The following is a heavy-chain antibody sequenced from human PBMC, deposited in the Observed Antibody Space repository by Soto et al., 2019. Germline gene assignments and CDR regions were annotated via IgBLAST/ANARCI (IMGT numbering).Heavy chain of an antibody. CDR3: ARDHAAGNDAFDI. CDR2: INAGNGNT. CDR1: GYTFTSYA. J-gene: IGHJ3*02. V-gene: IGHV1-3*01. Sequence: GASVKVSCKASGYTFTSYAMHWVRQAPGQRLEWMGWINAGNGNTKYSQKFQGRVTITRGTSASTAYMELSSLRSEDTAVYYCARDHAAGNDAFDIWGQGTMVTGSS. D-gene: IGHD6-13*01.